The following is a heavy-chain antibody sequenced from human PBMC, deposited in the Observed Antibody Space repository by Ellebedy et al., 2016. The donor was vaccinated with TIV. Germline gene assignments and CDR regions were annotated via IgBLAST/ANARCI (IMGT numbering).Heavy chain of an antibody. CDR2: INSDGSST. Sequence: GESLKISCAASGFTVSSNYMSWVRQAPGKGLEWVSRINSDGSSTSYADSVKGRFTISRDNSKNTVYLQMNSLRAEDTAVYYCAKPNAGHHHFDCWGQGTLVTVSS. CDR1: GFTVSSNY. CDR3: AKPNAGHHHFDC. V-gene: IGHV3-74*01. D-gene: IGHD4/OR15-4a*01. J-gene: IGHJ4*02.